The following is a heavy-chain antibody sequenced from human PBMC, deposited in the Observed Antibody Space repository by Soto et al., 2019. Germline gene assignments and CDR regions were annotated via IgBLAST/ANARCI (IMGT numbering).Heavy chain of an antibody. J-gene: IGHJ4*02. CDR2: ISGSGGSI. V-gene: IGHV3-23*01. CDR1: GFIFSSSA. CDR3: AKSITARPFDY. D-gene: IGHD6-6*01. Sequence: PGGSLRLSCSASGFIFSSSAMNWVRQAPGKGLEWVSAISGSGGSIYYADSVKGRFTISRDNSKNTLYLQMNSLRAEDTAVYYCAKSITARPFDYWGQGALVTVSS.